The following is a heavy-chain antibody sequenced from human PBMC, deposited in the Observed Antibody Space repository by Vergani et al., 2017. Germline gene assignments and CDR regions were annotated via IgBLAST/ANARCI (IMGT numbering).Heavy chain of an antibody. Sequence: EVQLLESGGGLVQPGGSLRLSCAASGFTFSSYAMSWFRQAPGKGLEWVGFIRSKAYGGTTEYAASVKGRFTISRDDSKSIAYLQMNSLKTEDTAVYYCTTEIFGELSYWGQGTLVTVSS. CDR1: GFTFSSYA. V-gene: IGHV3-49*03. CDR3: TTEIFGELSY. D-gene: IGHD3-10*01. CDR2: IRSKAYGGTT. J-gene: IGHJ4*02.